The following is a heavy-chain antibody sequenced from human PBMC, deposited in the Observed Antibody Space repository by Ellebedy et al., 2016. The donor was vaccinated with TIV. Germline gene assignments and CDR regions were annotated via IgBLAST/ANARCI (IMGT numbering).Heavy chain of an antibody. Sequence: SETLSLTXTVSGGSISSGGYYWSWIRQPPGKGLEWIGYIYYSGSTNYNPSLKSRVTISVDTSKNQFSLKLSSVTAADTAVYYCARGHGYQTHYYGMDVWGQGTTVTVSS. D-gene: IGHD5-24*01. CDR1: GGSISSGGYY. CDR3: ARGHGYQTHYYGMDV. CDR2: IYYSGST. J-gene: IGHJ6*02. V-gene: IGHV4-61*08.